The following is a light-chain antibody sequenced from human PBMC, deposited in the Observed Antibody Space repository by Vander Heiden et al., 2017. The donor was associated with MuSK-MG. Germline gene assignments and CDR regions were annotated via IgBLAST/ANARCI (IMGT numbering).Light chain of an antibody. CDR1: QSVLYSSNNKNY. Sequence: DHVLSQSPVSMPVSLGERATINCKSSQSVLYSSNNKNYLAWYQQKPGQPPKLLIYWASTRESGVPDRFSGSGSGTDFTITISSLQAEDVAVYYCQQYHSTPTFGQGTKVEIK. V-gene: IGKV4-1*01. J-gene: IGKJ1*01. CDR2: WAS. CDR3: QQYHSTPT.